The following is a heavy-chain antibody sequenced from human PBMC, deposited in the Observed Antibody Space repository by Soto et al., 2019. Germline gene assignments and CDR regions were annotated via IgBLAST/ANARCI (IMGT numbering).Heavy chain of an antibody. D-gene: IGHD4-17*01. J-gene: IGHJ4*02. CDR1: GGSISSSSYY. V-gene: IGHV4-39*01. CDR3: TSLYYGGQDY. Sequence: SETLSLTCTVSGGSISSSSYYWGWIRQPPGKGLEWIGSIYYTGNTYYNPSLKSRVTISVDTSKNQFSLKLSSVAAADTAVYYCTSLYYGGQDYWGQGTVVTVSS. CDR2: IYYTGNT.